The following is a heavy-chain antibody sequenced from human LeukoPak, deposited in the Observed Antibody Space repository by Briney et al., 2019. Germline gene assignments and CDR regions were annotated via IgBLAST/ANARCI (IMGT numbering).Heavy chain of an antibody. Sequence: GGSLRLSCAAPGFTFSSSVMSWVRQAPGKGLEWVSDIGGSRGTTNYADSVKGRFTISRDNSKNTLYLQMNSLRAEDTAVYYCAKGPYGPGAFDIWGQGTMVTVSS. J-gene: IGHJ3*02. CDR1: GFTFSSSV. CDR3: AKGPYGPGAFDI. D-gene: IGHD3-10*01. V-gene: IGHV3-23*01. CDR2: IGGSRGTT.